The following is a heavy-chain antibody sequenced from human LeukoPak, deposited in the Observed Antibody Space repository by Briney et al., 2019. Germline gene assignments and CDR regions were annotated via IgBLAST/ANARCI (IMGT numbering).Heavy chain of an antibody. D-gene: IGHD3-10*01. Sequence: HPGGSLRLSCAASGFTFSSYALSWFPKAQGRGLEWASPISGSGGSTYYADSVKGRFTISRDNSKNTLYLQMNGLRAEDTAVYYCANRPPMVRGVIYMDVWGKGTTVTVSS. CDR3: ANRPPMVRGVIYMDV. CDR1: GFTFSSYA. V-gene: IGHV3-23*01. J-gene: IGHJ6*03. CDR2: ISGSGGST.